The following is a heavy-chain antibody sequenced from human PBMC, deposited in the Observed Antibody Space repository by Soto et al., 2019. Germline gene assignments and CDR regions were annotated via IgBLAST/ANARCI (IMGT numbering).Heavy chain of an antibody. CDR2: VSTNGGTS. J-gene: IGHJ5*02. CDR3: VKDRAPRDGYKTQPGS. CDR1: GFTFSIYA. D-gene: IGHD5-12*01. Sequence: GGSLRLSCSASGFTFSIYAMHWVRQAPGKGLEYVSAVSTNGGTSYYADSAKGRFTISRDNSRNTLYLQMNSLRPEDTAVYYCVKDRAPRDGYKTQPGSWGLGTLVTVSS. V-gene: IGHV3-64D*06.